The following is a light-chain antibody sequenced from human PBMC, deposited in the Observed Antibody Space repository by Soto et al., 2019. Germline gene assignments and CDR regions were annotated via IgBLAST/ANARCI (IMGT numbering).Light chain of an antibody. CDR2: FAS. Sequence: DIQMTQSPSSLSASLGDRVTITCRASQGASTFLAWFQQKPGKAPKSLIYFASSLQSGVPSRFSGSGSGTDFTLTISSLQPEDFATYYCQQYNVYPFTFGGGTKVDIK. CDR1: QGASTF. V-gene: IGKV1-16*01. CDR3: QQYNVYPFT. J-gene: IGKJ4*02.